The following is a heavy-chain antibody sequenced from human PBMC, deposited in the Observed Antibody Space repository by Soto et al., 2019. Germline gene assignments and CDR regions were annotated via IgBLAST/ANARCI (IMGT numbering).Heavy chain of an antibody. Sequence: GGSLRLSCAASGFTFSSYSMNWVRQAPGKGLEWVSSISSSSSYIYYADSVKGRFTISRDNAKNTLYLQMNSLRAEDTAVYYCAREKTNAIAAARRGYGMDVWGQGTKVTVSS. CDR2: ISSSSSYI. CDR3: AREKTNAIAAARRGYGMDV. D-gene: IGHD6-13*01. J-gene: IGHJ6*02. V-gene: IGHV3-21*04. CDR1: GFTFSSYS.